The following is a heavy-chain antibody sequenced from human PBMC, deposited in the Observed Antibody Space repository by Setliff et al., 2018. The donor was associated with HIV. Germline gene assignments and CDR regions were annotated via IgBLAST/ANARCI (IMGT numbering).Heavy chain of an antibody. V-gene: IGHV1-18*01. CDR3: ASGTTLARGVISFDY. CDR1: GYAFTNYG. D-gene: IGHD3-10*01. J-gene: IGHJ4*02. CDR2: VSVYNDNT. Sequence: ASVQVSCKASGYAFTNYGIIWVRQAPGQGLEWMGWVSVYNDNTNYAQKFQGRVTMTSDTSTSTAYMELGSLTSDDTAVYFCASGTTLARGVISFDYWGQGTQVTVSS.